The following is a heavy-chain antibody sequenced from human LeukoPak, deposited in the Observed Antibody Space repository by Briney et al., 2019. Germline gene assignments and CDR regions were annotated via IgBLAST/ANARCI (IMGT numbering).Heavy chain of an antibody. Sequence: GASVKVSCKASGYTFTGYCMHWVRQAPGQGLEWMGRINPNSGGTNYAQKFQGRVTMTRDTSISTAYMELSRLRSDDTAVYYCARAGSTIIGSDYWGQGTLVTVSS. J-gene: IGHJ4*02. D-gene: IGHD5/OR15-5a*01. CDR3: ARAGSTIIGSDY. CDR1: GYTFTGYC. V-gene: IGHV1-2*06. CDR2: INPNSGGT.